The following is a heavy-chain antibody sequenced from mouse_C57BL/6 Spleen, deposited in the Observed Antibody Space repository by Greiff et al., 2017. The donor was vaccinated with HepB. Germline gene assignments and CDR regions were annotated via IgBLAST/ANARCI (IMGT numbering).Heavy chain of an antibody. CDR3: AGYDYVAWFAY. J-gene: IGHJ3*01. D-gene: IGHD2-4*01. V-gene: IGHV1-69*01. Sequence: MPGQGLEWIGEIDPSDSYTNYNQKFKGKSTLTVDKSSSTAYMQLSSLTSEDSAVYYCAGYDYVAWFAYWGQGTLVTVSA. CDR2: IDPSDSYT.